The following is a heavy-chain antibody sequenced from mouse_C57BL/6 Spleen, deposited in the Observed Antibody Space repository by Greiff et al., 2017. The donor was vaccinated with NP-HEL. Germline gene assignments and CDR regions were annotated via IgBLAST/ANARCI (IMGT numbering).Heavy chain of an antibody. CDR3: ARSPLFITTVEGYFDV. Sequence: QVQLQQPGAELVKPGASVKLSCKASGYTFTSYWMHWVKQRPGRGLEWIGRIDPNSGGTKYNEKFKSKATLTVDKPSSTAYMQLSILTSEDSAVYYCARSPLFITTVEGYFDVWGTGTTVTVSS. CDR1: GYTFTSYW. J-gene: IGHJ1*03. D-gene: IGHD1-1*01. V-gene: IGHV1-72*01. CDR2: IDPNSGGT.